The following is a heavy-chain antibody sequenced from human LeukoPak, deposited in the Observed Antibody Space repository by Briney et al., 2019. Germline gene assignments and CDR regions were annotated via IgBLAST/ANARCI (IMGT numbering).Heavy chain of an antibody. J-gene: IGHJ4*02. CDR1: GYSFTSYW. V-gene: IGHV5-51*01. CDR2: IYPGDSDT. D-gene: IGHD2-2*01. CDR3: TRRGCSSTSCYYYFDY. Sequence: ESPLIPCKGAGYSFTSYWIGWVRQMPRKGREWMGIIYPGDSDTRYSPSFQGQVTISADNSITTAHLHWSSLTAQGPALYYCTRRGCSSTSCYYYFDYCGQGTPVTVSS.